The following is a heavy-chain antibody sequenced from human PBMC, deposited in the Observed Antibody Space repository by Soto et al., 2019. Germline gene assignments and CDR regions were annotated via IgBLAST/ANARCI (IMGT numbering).Heavy chain of an antibody. J-gene: IGHJ4*02. CDR1: GGSVSSGSYY. Sequence: SETLSLTCTVSGGSVSSGSYYWSWIRQPPGKGLEWIGYIYYSGSTNYNPSLKSRVTISVDTSKNQFSLKLSSVTAADTAVYYCARWLFAFDYWGQGTLVTVSA. V-gene: IGHV4-61*01. D-gene: IGHD3-22*01. CDR2: IYYSGST. CDR3: ARWLFAFDY.